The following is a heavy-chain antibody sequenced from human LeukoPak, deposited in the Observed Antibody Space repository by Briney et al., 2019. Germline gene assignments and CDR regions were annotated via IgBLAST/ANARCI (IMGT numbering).Heavy chain of an antibody. J-gene: IGHJ4*02. D-gene: IGHD6-13*01. CDR1: GFTFSSYA. Sequence: GGSLRLSCAASGFTFSSYAMSWVRQAPGKGLEWVSAISGSGGSTYYADSVKGRFTISRDNSKNTLYLQMNSLRAEDTAVYYCAESKAYSSSWYYFDYWGQGTLATVSS. CDR2: ISGSGGST. CDR3: AESKAYSSSWYYFDY. V-gene: IGHV3-23*01.